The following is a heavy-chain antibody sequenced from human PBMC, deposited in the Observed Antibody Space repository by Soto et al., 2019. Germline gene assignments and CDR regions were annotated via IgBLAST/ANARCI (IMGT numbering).Heavy chain of an antibody. CDR3: ARSPIENSISYSGSRPYYYGMDV. CDR2: IYYSGST. CDR1: GGSISSGGYY. D-gene: IGHD5-12*01. V-gene: IGHV4-31*03. Sequence: SETLYLTCTVSGGSISSGGYYWSWIRQHQGKGLEWIGYIYYSGSTYYNPSLKSRVTISVDTSKNQFSLKLSSVTAADTAVYYCARSPIENSISYSGSRPYYYGMDVWGQGTTVTVSS. J-gene: IGHJ6*02.